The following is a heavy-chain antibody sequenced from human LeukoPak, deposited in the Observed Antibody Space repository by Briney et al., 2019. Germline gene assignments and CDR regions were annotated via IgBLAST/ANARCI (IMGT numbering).Heavy chain of an antibody. J-gene: IGHJ4*02. D-gene: IGHD5-18*01. CDR1: GGTFSSYA. CDR2: IIPILGIA. Sequence: SVRVSCKASGGTFSSYAISWVRQAPGQGLEWMGRIIPILGIANYAQKFQGRVTITADKSTSTAYMELSSLRSENTAVYYCARGQAMVDYWGQGTLVTVSS. V-gene: IGHV1-69*04. CDR3: ARGQAMVDY.